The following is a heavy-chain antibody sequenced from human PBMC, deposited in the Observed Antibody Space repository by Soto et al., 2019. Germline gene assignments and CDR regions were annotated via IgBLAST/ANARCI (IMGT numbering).Heavy chain of an antibody. CDR2: INPNSGGT. CDR3: ARCYDILTGYYDY. V-gene: IGHV1-2*04. J-gene: IGHJ4*02. D-gene: IGHD3-9*01. CDR1: GDTFTGYY. Sequence: ASVKVSCKSSGDTFTGYYMHWVRQAPGQGLEWMGWINPNSGGTNYAQKFQGWVTMTRDTSISTAYMELSRLRSDDTAVYYCARCYDILTGYYDYWGQGTLVTVSS.